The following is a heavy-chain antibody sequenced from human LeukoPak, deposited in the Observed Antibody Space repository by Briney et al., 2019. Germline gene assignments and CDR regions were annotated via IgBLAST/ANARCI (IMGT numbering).Heavy chain of an antibody. Sequence: GGSLRLSCAASGFTFSDYWMNWVRQAPGKGLEWVANIKQGGSEKYYVDSVKGRFTISRDNAKNSLYLQMNSLRAEDTAVYYCARSPGWKVVAELDYWGQGTLVTVSS. V-gene: IGHV3-7*01. J-gene: IGHJ4*02. CDR1: GFTFSDYW. D-gene: IGHD3-22*01. CDR2: IKQGGSEK. CDR3: ARSPGWKVVAELDY.